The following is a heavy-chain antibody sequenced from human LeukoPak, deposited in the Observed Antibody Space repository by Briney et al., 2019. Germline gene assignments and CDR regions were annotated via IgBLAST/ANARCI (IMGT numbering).Heavy chain of an antibody. CDR2: ISGDGRDT. CDR3: ARFYVREEHNPACYEAY. Sequence: GSLRLSCAASGFIFTDYWLHWVRQGPGKELVWVARISGDGRDTTYADSVKGRFNLSRDNAMSTAFPPMKSLRAEDNGILYCARFYVREEHNPACYEAYCGRGILVTVSS. CDR1: GFIFTDYW. D-gene: IGHD3-10*02. V-gene: IGHV3-74*01. J-gene: IGHJ4*02.